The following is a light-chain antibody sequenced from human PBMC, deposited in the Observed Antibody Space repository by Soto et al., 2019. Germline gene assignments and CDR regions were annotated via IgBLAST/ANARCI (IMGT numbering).Light chain of an antibody. CDR2: DVA. CDR1: STAVGRYNY. CDR3: SSYTTSSTYV. V-gene: IGLV2-14*01. Sequence: QSALTQPASVSGSPGQPITISCTGTSTAVGRYNYVSWYQQHPGKAPKLMIYDVANRPSGVSSRFSGSKSGITASLTISVLQAEDEADYYCSSYTTSSTYVFGNGTKVTVL. J-gene: IGLJ1*01.